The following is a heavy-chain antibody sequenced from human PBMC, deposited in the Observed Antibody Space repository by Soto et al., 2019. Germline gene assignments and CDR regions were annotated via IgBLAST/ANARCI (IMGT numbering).Heavy chain of an antibody. J-gene: IGHJ5*02. CDR3: ARDPNLAYCGGDCYFP. D-gene: IGHD2-21*02. V-gene: IGHV4-31*03. CDR1: GGSISSGDFY. CDR2: IYYSGST. Sequence: QVQLQESGPGLVKPSQTLSLTCIVSGGSISSGDFYWTWIRQHPGKGLEWIGYIYYSGSTYYNPSLKSRITISLDTSKDQFSLKLSSVTAADTAVYYCARDPNLAYCGGDCYFPWGQGTLVTVSS.